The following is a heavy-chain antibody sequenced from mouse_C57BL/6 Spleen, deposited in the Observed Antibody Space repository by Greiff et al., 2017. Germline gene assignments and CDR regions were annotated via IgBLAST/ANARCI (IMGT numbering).Heavy chain of an antibody. V-gene: IGHV1-69*01. CDR1: GYTFTSYW. CDR3: ARRGEYDLYAMDY. D-gene: IGHD2-14*01. J-gene: IGHJ4*01. CDR2: IDPSDSYT. Sequence: QVQLQQPGAELVMPGASVKLSCKASGYTFTSYWMHWVKQRPGQGLEWIGEIDPSDSYTNYNQKFKGKSTLTVDKSSSTPYMQLSSLTSEDSAVYYCARRGEYDLYAMDYWGQGTSVTVSS.